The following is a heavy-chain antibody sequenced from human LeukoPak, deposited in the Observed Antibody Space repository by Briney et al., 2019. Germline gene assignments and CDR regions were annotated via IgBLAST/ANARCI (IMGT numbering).Heavy chain of an antibody. J-gene: IGHJ5*02. Sequence: SQTLSLTCAISGDSVSSNSAAWNWIRQSPLRGLEWLGRTYYRSKWYNDYAVSVKSRITINPATSKNQFSLQRNSVTPEDTAVYYCARDRGRFGDLNWFDPWGQGTLVTVSS. CDR1: GDSVSSNSAA. CDR3: ARDRGRFGDLNWFDP. D-gene: IGHD3-10*01. V-gene: IGHV6-1*01. CDR2: TYYRSKWYN.